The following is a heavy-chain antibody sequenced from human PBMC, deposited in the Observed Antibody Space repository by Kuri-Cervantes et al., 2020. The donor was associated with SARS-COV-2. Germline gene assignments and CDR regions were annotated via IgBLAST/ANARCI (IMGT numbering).Heavy chain of an antibody. CDR2: IIPIFGTA. D-gene: IGHD6-19*01. Sequence: SVKVSCKASGYTFSTYDINWVRQASGQGLEWMGGIIPIFGTANYAQKFQGRVTITTDESTSTAYMELSSLRSEDTAVYYCATFDMYSRGTVFDTPWDVWGQGTLVTVSS. J-gene: IGHJ4*02. V-gene: IGHV1-69*05. CDR3: ATFDMYSRGTVFDTPWDV. CDR1: GYTFSTYD.